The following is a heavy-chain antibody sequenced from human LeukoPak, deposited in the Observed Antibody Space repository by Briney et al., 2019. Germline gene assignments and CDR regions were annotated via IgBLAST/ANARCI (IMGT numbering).Heavy chain of an antibody. CDR1: GYTFTGYY. V-gene: IGHV1-2*02. J-gene: IGHJ4*02. CDR3: ALRITAVAGMGSFDY. D-gene: IGHD6-19*01. Sequence: ASVKVSCKASGYTFTGYYMHWVRQAPGQGLEWMGWINPNSGGTNYAQKFQGRVTMTRDTSISTAYMELSRLRSDDTAVYYCALRITAVAGMGSFDYWGQGTLVTVSS. CDR2: INPNSGGT.